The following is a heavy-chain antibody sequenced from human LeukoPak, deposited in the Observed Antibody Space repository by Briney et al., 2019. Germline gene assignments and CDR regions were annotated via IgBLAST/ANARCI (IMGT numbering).Heavy chain of an antibody. CDR1: GFSLSTSGVG. V-gene: IGHV2-5*01. CDR2: NYWHDDK. Sequence: SGPTLVKPTQTLTLTCTFSGFSLSTSGVGVGWIRQPPGKTLEWLAVNYWHDDKRSSPSLKSRLTITRDTSKNQVVLTMTNMDPVDTATYYCALRHETDGSLDYWGQGTLVTVSS. J-gene: IGHJ4*02. CDR3: ALRHETDGSLDY. D-gene: IGHD1-14*01.